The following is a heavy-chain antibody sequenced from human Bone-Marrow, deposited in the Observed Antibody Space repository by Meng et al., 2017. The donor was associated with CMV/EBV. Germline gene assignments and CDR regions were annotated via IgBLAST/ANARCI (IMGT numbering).Heavy chain of an antibody. CDR1: GFTFSDYY. D-gene: IGHD3-10*01. J-gene: IGHJ6*02. CDR3: ARAGFGELLYKSNYYYYGMDV. V-gene: IGHV3-11*01. Sequence: GESLKISCAASGFTFSDYYMSWIRQAPGKGLEWVSYISSSGSTIYYADSVKGRFTISRDNAKNSLYLQMNSLRAEDTAVYYCARAGFGELLYKSNYYYYGMDVWGQGTTVTVSS. CDR2: ISSSGSTI.